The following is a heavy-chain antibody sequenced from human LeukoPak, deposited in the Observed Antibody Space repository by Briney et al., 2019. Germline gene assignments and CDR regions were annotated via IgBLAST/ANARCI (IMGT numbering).Heavy chain of an antibody. CDR3: ARVGYGDYVDY. CDR1: GGSISSGGYY. D-gene: IGHD4-17*01. CDR2: IYYSGST. J-gene: IGHJ4*02. V-gene: IGHV4-31*03. Sequence: SETLSLTCTVSGGSISSGGYYWSWIRQHPGKGLEWIEYIYYSGSTYYNPSLKSRVTISVDTSKNQFSLKLSSVTAADTAVYYCARVGYGDYVDYWGQGTLVTVSS.